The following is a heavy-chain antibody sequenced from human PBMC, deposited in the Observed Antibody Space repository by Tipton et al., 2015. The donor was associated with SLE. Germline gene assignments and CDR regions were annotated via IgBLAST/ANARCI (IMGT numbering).Heavy chain of an antibody. J-gene: IGHJ6*03. Sequence: SLRLSCAASGFTFSTYSMNWVRQAPGKGLEWVSSISSSSSYIYYADSMKGRFTISRDNSKNTLYLQMNSLRAEDTAVYYCASNGGADYYYYFMDVWDKGTTVTVSS. D-gene: IGHD2-8*01. V-gene: IGHV3-21*01. CDR1: GFTFSTYS. CDR3: ASNGGADYYYYFMDV. CDR2: ISSSSSYI.